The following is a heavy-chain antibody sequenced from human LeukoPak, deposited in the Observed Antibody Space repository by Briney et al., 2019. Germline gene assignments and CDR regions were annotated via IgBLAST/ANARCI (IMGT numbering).Heavy chain of an antibody. CDR3: AKGLGPAYSYGYFVY. V-gene: IGHV3-30*02. CDR1: GFTFSSYG. D-gene: IGHD5-18*01. J-gene: IGHJ4*02. Sequence: GGSLRLSCAASGFTFSSYGMHWVRQAPGKGLEWVAFIYYDGSNKYYADSVKGRFTISRDNSKNTLYLQMNSLSAEDAAVYYCAKGLGPAYSYGYFVYWGQGTLVTVSS. CDR2: IYYDGSNK.